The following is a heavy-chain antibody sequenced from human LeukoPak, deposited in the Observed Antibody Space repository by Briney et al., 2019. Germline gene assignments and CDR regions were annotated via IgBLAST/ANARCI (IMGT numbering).Heavy chain of an antibody. V-gene: IGHV4-4*07. D-gene: IGHD3-10*01. CDR2: IYTSGST. Sequence: SETLSLTCTVSGGSISSYYWSWIRQPAGKGLEWIGRIYTSGSTNYNPSLKSRVTMSVDTSKNQFSLKLSSVTATDTAVYYCARALGYYGSGSYAFDIWGQGTMVTVSS. J-gene: IGHJ3*02. CDR1: GGSISSYY. CDR3: ARALGYYGSGSYAFDI.